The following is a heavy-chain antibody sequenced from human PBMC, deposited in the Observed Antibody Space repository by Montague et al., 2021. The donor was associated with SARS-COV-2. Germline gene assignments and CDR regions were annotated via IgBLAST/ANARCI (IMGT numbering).Heavy chain of an antibody. CDR3: ARESRGADDYDFWSGYWGVYYYYMDV. Sequence: SLRLSCAASGFTFSSYAMHWVRQAPGKGLEWVAVISYDGSNKYYADSVXGRFTISRDNSRNTLYLQMNSLRAEDTAVYYCARESRGADDYDFWSGYWGVYYYYMDVWGKGTTVTVSS. D-gene: IGHD3-3*01. CDR2: ISYDGSNK. CDR1: GFTFSSYA. J-gene: IGHJ6*03. V-gene: IGHV3-30*04.